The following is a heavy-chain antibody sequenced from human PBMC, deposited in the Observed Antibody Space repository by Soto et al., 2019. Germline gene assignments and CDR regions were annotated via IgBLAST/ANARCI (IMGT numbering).Heavy chain of an antibody. CDR1: GFTFSSYP. D-gene: IGHD1-26*01. J-gene: IGHJ4*02. CDR2: ISGSGGDT. Sequence: EVQLLESEGGLVQPGESLSLSCAVSGFTFSSYPMGWVRQAPGKGLEWVSAISGSGGDTYYADSVKGRFTMSRDNSKSTLYLQMNSLRAEDTAVYYCAREYSASYVDYWGQGTLVTVSS. CDR3: AREYSASYVDY. V-gene: IGHV3-23*01.